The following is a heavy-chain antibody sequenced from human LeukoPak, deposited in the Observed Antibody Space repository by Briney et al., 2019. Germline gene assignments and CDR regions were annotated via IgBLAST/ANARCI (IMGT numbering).Heavy chain of an antibody. J-gene: IGHJ4*02. CDR2: ISYDGSNR. CDR1: GFTFSSYG. D-gene: IGHD2-2*01. V-gene: IGHV3-30*18. Sequence: PGRSLRLSCAASGFTFSSYGMHWVRQAPGKGLEWVAVISYDGSNRYYADSVKGRFTISRDNSKNTLYLQMNSLRAEDTAVYYCAKGSSTTCPCYRDHWGQGTLVTVSP. CDR3: AKGSSTTCPCYRDH.